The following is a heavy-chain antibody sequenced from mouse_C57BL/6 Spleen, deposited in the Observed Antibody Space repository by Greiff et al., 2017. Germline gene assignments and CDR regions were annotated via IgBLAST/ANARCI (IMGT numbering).Heavy chain of an antibody. Sequence: QVQLKQPGAELVKPGASVKMSCKASGYTFTSYWITWVKQRPGQGLEWIGDIYPGSGSTNYNEKFKSKATLTVDTSSRTAYMQLSSLTSEDSAVYYCATITTSLDYWGQGTTLTVSS. D-gene: IGHD1-2*01. CDR3: ATITTSLDY. V-gene: IGHV1-55*01. CDR2: IYPGSGST. J-gene: IGHJ2*01. CDR1: GYTFTSYW.